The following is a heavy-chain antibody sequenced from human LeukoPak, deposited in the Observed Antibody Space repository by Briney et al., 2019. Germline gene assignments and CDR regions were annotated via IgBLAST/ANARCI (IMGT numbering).Heavy chain of an antibody. CDR2: IPWNSDKV. CDR1: GFIFYNYA. CDR3: AKGTGRAWYRPADS. Sequence: GGSLRLSCVASGFIFYNYAMHWVRQAPGKGLEWVSGIPWNSDKVAYVDSVKGGFTISRDNAKNSLYFQMNSLRHEDTAFYYCAKGTGRAWYRPADSWGQGILVTVSS. D-gene: IGHD6-13*01. J-gene: IGHJ4*02. V-gene: IGHV3-9*01.